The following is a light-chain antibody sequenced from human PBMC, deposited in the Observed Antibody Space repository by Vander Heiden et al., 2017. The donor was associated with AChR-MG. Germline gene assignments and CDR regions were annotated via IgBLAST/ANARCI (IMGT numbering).Light chain of an antibody. CDR3: QQSYSTPFT. Sequence: DIQMTQSPSSLSASVGDRVTITCRASQSISSYLNWYQQKPGKAPKLLIYAASSLQSGVPSRFSGSGSWTDFTLTISSLQPEDFATYYCQQSYSTPFTFGHGTKVDIK. J-gene: IGKJ3*01. CDR2: AAS. CDR1: QSISSY. V-gene: IGKV1-39*01.